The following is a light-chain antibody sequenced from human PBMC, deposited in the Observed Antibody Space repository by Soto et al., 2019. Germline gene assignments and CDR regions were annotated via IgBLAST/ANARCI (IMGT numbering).Light chain of an antibody. CDR3: QQAHIVPFT. CDR2: AAS. J-gene: IGKJ5*01. CDR1: QSISNY. V-gene: IGKV1D-12*01. Sequence: DIQMPQSPSSVSASVGDRVTITCRASQSISNYLAWYQHKPGKAPKLLIYAASALQSGVPLRFSGSGSGTDFTLTIISLQPEDFATYFCQQAHIVPFTFGQGTRLAIK.